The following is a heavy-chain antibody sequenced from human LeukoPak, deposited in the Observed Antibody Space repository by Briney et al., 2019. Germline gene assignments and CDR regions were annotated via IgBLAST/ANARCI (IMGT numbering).Heavy chain of an antibody. CDR2: INPNSGGT. V-gene: IGHV1-2*02. J-gene: IGHJ4*02. D-gene: IGHD4-23*01. CDR1: GGTFSSYA. Sequence: ASVKVSCKASGGTFSSYAISWVRQAPGQGLEWMGWINPNSGGTNYAQKFQGRVTMTRDTSISTAYMELSRLRSDDTAVYYCARDYGGNTGDDWGQGTLVTVSS. CDR3: ARDYGGNTGDD.